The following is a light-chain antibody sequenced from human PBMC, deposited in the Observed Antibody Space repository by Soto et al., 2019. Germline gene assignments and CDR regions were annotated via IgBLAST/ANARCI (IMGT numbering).Light chain of an antibody. CDR3: QSYDSNLSEV. CDR1: SSNIGSNY. CDR2: RNN. Sequence: QSVLTQPPSASGTPGQRVTISCSGSSSNIGSNYVYWYQQLPGTAPKLLIYRNNQRPSGVPDRLSGSKSGTSASLAISGLRSEDEAVYYCQSYDSNLSEVFGPGTKVTVL. J-gene: IGLJ1*01. V-gene: IGLV1-47*01.